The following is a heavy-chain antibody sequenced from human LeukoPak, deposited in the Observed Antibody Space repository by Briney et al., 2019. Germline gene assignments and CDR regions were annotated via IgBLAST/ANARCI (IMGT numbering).Heavy chain of an antibody. V-gene: IGHV3-21*04. J-gene: IGHJ4*02. CDR2: ISSSSSYI. D-gene: IGHD1-26*01. CDR3: AKVGRVVGAALVLGPEYYFDY. Sequence: GGSLRLSCAASGFTFSSYSMNWVRQAPGKGLEWVSSISSSSSYIYYADSVKGRFTISRDNSKNTLYLQMNSLRAEDTAVYYCAKVGRVVGAALVLGPEYYFDYWGQGTLVTVSS. CDR1: GFTFSSYS.